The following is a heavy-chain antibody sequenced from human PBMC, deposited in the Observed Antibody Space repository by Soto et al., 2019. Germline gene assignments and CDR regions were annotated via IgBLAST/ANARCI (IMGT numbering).Heavy chain of an antibody. J-gene: IGHJ6*02. Sequence: ASVKVSFKASGYTFTSYDINWLRQATGQGLEWMGWMNPNSGNTGYAQKFQGRVTMTRNTSMSTAYMELSSLRSEDTAVYYCASWKRVRGPANYYYGMDVWGQGPTVTVSS. D-gene: IGHD3-10*01. V-gene: IGHV1-8*01. CDR2: MNPNSGNT. CDR1: GYTFTSYD. CDR3: ASWKRVRGPANYYYGMDV.